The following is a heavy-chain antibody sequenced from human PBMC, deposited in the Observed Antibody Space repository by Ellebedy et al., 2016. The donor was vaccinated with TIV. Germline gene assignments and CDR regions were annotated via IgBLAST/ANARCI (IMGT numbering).Heavy chain of an antibody. Sequence: SETLSLTCAVYGGSFSGYYWSWIRQPPGKGLEWIGEINHSGSTNYNPSLKSRVTVSVDTSKNQFSLKLTSVTAADTAVYYCAKLHSIRDYYDSRGVAFDIWGQGTMVTVSS. J-gene: IGHJ3*02. CDR3: AKLHSIRDYYDSRGVAFDI. CDR2: INHSGST. CDR1: GGSFSGYY. V-gene: IGHV4-34*01. D-gene: IGHD3-22*01.